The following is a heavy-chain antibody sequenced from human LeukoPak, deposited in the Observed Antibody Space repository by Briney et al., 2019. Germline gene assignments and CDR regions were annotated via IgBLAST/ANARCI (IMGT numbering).Heavy chain of an antibody. D-gene: IGHD3-16*01. J-gene: IGHJ5*02. CDR1: GVSISTYY. CDR3: ARDLPRENSYAYGFWFDP. CDR2: MYIGGTR. Sequence: SETLSLTCSVSGVSISTYYWTWIRQPAGKGLEWIGRMYIGGTRNYNPSLKSRVTMSIDKSKNQFSLKLSSVTAADTAVYYCARDLPRENSYAYGFWFDPWGQGTLVTVSS. V-gene: IGHV4-4*07.